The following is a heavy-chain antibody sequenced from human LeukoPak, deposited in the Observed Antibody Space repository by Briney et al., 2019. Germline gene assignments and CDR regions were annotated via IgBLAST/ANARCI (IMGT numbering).Heavy chain of an antibody. D-gene: IGHD5-24*01. CDR1: GYTFTSYD. J-gene: IGHJ3*02. CDR3: ARTQRKDGYNSAFDI. CDR2: MNPNSGNT. V-gene: IGHV1-8*03. Sequence: ASVKVSCKASGYTFTSYDINWVRQATGQGLEWMGWMNPNSGNTGYAQKFQGRVTITRNTSISTAYMELSSLRSEDTAVYYCARTQRKDGYNSAFDIWGQGTMVTVSS.